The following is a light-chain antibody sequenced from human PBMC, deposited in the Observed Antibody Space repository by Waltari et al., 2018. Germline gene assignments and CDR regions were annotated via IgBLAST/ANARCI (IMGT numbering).Light chain of an antibody. CDR3: QQYHSYSSYT. V-gene: IGKV1-5*01. CDR2: DAS. Sequence: DIQMTQSPSPLSASVGDRVTITCRASQSITSWLAWYQQKPGKAPKLLIYDASSLESGVPSRFSGSGSGTEFTLTISSLQPDDFATYYCQQYHSYSSYTFGQGTKLEIK. CDR1: QSITSW. J-gene: IGKJ2*01.